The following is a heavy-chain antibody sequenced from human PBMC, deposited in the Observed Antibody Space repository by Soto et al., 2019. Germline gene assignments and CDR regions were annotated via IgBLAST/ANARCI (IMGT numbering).Heavy chain of an antibody. J-gene: IGHJ6*02. CDR2: IYSGGST. Sequence: GGSLRLSCAASGFTVSSNYMSWVRQAPGKGLEWVSVIYSGGSTYYEDSVKGRFTISRDNSKNTLYLQMNSLRAEDTAVYYCARDIGPYYYYGMDVWGQGTTVTVSS. CDR3: ARDIGPYYYYGMDV. V-gene: IGHV3-53*01. D-gene: IGHD1-26*01. CDR1: GFTVSSNY.